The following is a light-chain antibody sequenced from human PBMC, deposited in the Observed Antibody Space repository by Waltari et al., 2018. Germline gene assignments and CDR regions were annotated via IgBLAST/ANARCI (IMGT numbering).Light chain of an antibody. CDR2: GNN. CDR1: SSNIGAGFD. Sequence: QSVLTQPPSVSGAPGQRVTISCTGSSSNIGAGFDVHWYQQLPGTTPKLLIFGNNNRPSGVPDRFSGSKSGTPASLAITGLQAEDEADYYCQSYDSSLFVVFGGGTKLTVL. J-gene: IGLJ2*01. CDR3: QSYDSSLFVV. V-gene: IGLV1-40*01.